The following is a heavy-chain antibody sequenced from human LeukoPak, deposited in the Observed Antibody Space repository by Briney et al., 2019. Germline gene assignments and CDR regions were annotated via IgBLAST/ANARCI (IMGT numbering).Heavy chain of an antibody. D-gene: IGHD3-10*01. V-gene: IGHV1-24*01. CDR3: TTLGGNYGQQTQYYYYMDV. CDR1: GYTLTEVS. J-gene: IGHJ6*03. CDR2: YVPEDAET. Sequence: ASVKVSCKVSGYTLTEVSIHWVRQAPGKGLEWMGGYVPEDAETVNAQKFQGRVLLTEDRSKDTAYMELSGLRSEDTAVYYCTTLGGNYGQQTQYYYYMDVWGKGTTVTVSS.